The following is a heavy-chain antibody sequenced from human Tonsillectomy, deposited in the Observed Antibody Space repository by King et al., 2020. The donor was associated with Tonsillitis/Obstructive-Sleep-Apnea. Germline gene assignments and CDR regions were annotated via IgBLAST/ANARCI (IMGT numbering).Heavy chain of an antibody. CDR1: GGSINNYY. CDR3: ARERGSSFDY. D-gene: IGHD1-26*01. J-gene: IGHJ4*02. Sequence: VQLQESGPGLVKPSETLSLTCTVSGGSINNYYRNWIRQPPGKGLEWIGYIYYSGSTNYNPSLKSRVTISVDTSNNQFSLKLSSVTAADTAVYYCARERGSSFDYWGQGTLVTVSS. V-gene: IGHV4-59*08. CDR2: IYYSGST.